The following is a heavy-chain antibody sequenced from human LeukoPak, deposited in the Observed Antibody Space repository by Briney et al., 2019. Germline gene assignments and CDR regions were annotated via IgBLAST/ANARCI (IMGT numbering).Heavy chain of an antibody. CDR2: IKQDGSEK. J-gene: IGHJ4*02. CDR1: GFTFSSYW. D-gene: IGHD5-24*01. V-gene: IGHV3-7*04. Sequence: PWGSLRLSCAASGFTFSSYWMSWLRHAPGKGLEWVANIKQDGSEKYYVDSVRGRFTISRDNGKNSLYMQMNSLRAEDTAVYYCARDAYKLFDYWGQGTLVTVSS. CDR3: ARDAYKLFDY.